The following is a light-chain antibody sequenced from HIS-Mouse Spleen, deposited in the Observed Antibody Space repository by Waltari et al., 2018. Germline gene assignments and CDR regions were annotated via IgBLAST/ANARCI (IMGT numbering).Light chain of an antibody. CDR2: EVS. V-gene: IGLV2-8*01. CDR3: SSYAGSNNLV. Sequence: QSALTQPPSASGSPGQSVTISCTGTSSDVGGYNYVSWYQQPPGKAPKLMIYEVSKRPAWVPDRFSGSKSGNTASLTVAGLQAEDEADYYCSSYAGSNNLVFGGGTKLTVL. J-gene: IGLJ2*01. CDR1: SSDVGGYNY.